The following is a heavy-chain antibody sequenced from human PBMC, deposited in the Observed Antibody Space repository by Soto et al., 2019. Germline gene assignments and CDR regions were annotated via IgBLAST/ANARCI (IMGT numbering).Heavy chain of an antibody. V-gene: IGHV4-34*01. J-gene: IGHJ4*02. D-gene: IGHD5-18*01. CDR3: ASSIGGYSYGSFDY. Sequence: SETLSLTRAVYGGSFSGYYWSWIRQPPGKGLEWIGEINHSGSTNYNPSLKSRVTISVDTSKNQFSLKLSSVTAADTAVYYCASSIGGYSYGSFDYWGQGTLVTVSS. CDR2: INHSGST. CDR1: GGSFSGYY.